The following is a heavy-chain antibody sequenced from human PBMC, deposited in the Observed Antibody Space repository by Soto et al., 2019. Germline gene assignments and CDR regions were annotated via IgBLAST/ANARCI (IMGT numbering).Heavy chain of an antibody. V-gene: IGHV1-18*04. J-gene: IGHJ1*01. CDR2: ISPLKGRT. CDR3: AMDYGDLPEYFKH. D-gene: IGHD4-17*01. CDR1: GYTFTSYG. Sequence: QVQLVQSGPDLKRPGASMKVSCNASGYTFTSYGISWVRQAPGQGLEWMAWISPLKGRTQYSQKAQGRVTLSTDTSSNTAYMEMTTLRVDDTAVYYCAMDYGDLPEYFKHWGQGTLVNVS.